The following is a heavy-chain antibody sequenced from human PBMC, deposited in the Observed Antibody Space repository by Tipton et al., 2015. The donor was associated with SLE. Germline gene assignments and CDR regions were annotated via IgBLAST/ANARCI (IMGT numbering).Heavy chain of an antibody. CDR2: IYYSGAT. V-gene: IGHV4-59*02. J-gene: IGHJ5*02. CDR3: AKGGASPQWFVP. Sequence: TLSLTCTVSGGSVNGYYWSWIRQPPEKEPEWIGYIYYSGATKYNPSLTSRVTISVDTSKNQFSLKLSAVTAADTAVYYCAKGGASPQWFVPWGEGTLVTVS. CDR1: GGSVNGYY.